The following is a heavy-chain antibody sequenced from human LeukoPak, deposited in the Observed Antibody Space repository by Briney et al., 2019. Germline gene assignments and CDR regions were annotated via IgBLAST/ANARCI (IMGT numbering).Heavy chain of an antibody. V-gene: IGHV3-30*02. CDR1: GFTFSSYG. CDR2: IRYDVSNK. J-gene: IGHJ6*03. Sequence: QPGGSLRLSCAASGFTFSSYGMHCVRQAPGKGLEWVAFIRYDVSNKYYADSVKGRFTISRDNSKNTLYLQMNSLRAEDTAVYYCAKNDYVWGSYRYDYYYMDVWGKGTTVTVSS. D-gene: IGHD3-16*02. CDR3: AKNDYVWGSYRYDYYYMDV.